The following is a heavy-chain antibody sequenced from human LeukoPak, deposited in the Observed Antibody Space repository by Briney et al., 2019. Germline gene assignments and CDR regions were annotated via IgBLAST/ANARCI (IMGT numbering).Heavy chain of an antibody. CDR2: INPNSGGT. CDR1: GYTFTGYY. Sequence: ASVKVSCKASGYTFTGYYMHWVRQAPGQGLEWMGWINPNSGGTNYAQKFQGWVTMTRDTSISTAYMELSRLRSDDTAVYYCAREGVFARSSSMGGAFDIWGQGTMVTVSS. J-gene: IGHJ3*02. CDR3: AREGVFARSSSMGGAFDI. D-gene: IGHD6-13*01. V-gene: IGHV1-2*04.